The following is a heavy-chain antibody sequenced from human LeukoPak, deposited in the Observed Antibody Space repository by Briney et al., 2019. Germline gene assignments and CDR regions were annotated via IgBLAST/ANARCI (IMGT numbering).Heavy chain of an antibody. CDR3: ARILWFGELLSPYYFDY. CDR1: GFTISNYA. D-gene: IGHD3-10*01. V-gene: IGHV3-23*01. J-gene: IGHJ4*02. CDR2: ISGSGGST. Sequence: GGSLRLSCAASGFTISNYAMSWVRQAPGKGLEWVSAISGSGGSTYYADSVKGRFTISRDNSKNTLYLQMNSLRAEDTAVYYCARILWFGELLSPYYFDYWGQGTLVTVSS.